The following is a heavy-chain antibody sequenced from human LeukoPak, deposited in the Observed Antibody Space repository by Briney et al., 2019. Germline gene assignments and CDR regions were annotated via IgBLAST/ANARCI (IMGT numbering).Heavy chain of an antibody. D-gene: IGHD3-9*01. V-gene: IGHV1-8*03. J-gene: IGHJ4*02. CDR1: GYTFTSYD. Sequence: ASVKVSCKASGYTFTSYDINWVRQATGQGLEWMGWMNPNSGNTGYAQKFQGRVTITRNTSISTAYMELSSLRSEDTAVYYCARAPRCFDWLFKGGVGYYFDYWGQGTLVTVSS. CDR3: ARAPRCFDWLFKGGVGYYFDY. CDR2: MNPNSGNT.